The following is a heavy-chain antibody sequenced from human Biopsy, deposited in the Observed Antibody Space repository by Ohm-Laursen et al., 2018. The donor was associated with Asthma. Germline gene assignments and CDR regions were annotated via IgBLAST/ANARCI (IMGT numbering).Heavy chain of an antibody. V-gene: IGHV1-46*01. J-gene: IGHJ4*02. Sequence: ASVKVSCNASGYTFTSYYIHWVRQAPGQGLEWVGIINPPTGDTSYAQKFLGRVTVTRDTSTSTVYMELSSPRSEDTAVYYCALSQFDYWGQGTLLTVSS. CDR3: ALSQFDY. CDR1: GYTFTSYY. CDR2: INPPTGDT.